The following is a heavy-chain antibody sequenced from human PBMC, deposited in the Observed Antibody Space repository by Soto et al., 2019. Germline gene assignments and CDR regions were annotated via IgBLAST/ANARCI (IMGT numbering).Heavy chain of an antibody. J-gene: IGHJ6*02. CDR2: IVVGSGNT. CDR1: GFTFTSSA. Sequence: VKVSCKASGFTFTSSAVQWVRQARGQRLEWIGWIVVGSGNTNYAQKFQERVTITRDMSTSTAYMELSSLRSEDTAVYYCAAGLTEDYYYYGMDVWGQGTTGTVS. CDR3: AAGLTEDYYYYGMDV. V-gene: IGHV1-58*01.